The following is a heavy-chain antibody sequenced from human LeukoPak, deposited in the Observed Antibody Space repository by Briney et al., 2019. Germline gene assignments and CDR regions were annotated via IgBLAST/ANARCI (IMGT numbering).Heavy chain of an antibody. V-gene: IGHV4-59*08. CDR1: GGSIRSYH. J-gene: IGHJ4*02. D-gene: IGHD2-8*01. CDR2: INSRGDT. Sequence: SETLSLTCTVSGGSIRSYHWSWIRQSPGKALEWIAYINSRGDTKYNPSLKSRVTISMDTPKNKFSLKVSPVTDADTALYFCARTTSNGSADYWGQGTQVTVSA. CDR3: ARTTSNGSADY.